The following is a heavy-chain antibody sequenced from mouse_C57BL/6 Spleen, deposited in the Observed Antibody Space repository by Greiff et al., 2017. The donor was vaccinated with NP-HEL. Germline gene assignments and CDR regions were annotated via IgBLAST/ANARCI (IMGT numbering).Heavy chain of an antibody. J-gene: IGHJ4*01. Sequence: VQLQQSGAELAKPGASVKLSCKASGYTFTSYWMHWVKQRPGQGLEWIGYINPSSGYTKYNQKFKDKATLTADKSSSTADMQLSSLTYEVSAVYDVARGIYYYGSSYEGYAMDYWGQGTSVTVSS. CDR3: ARGIYYYGSSYEGYAMDY. V-gene: IGHV1-7*01. CDR1: GYTFTSYW. D-gene: IGHD1-1*01. CDR2: INPSSGYT.